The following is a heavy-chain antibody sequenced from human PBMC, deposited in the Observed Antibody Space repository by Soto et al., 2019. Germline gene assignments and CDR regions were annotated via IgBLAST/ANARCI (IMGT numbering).Heavy chain of an antibody. V-gene: IGHV4-59*01. CDR1: GGSISSYY. D-gene: IGHD2-2*01. CDR2: IYYSGST. CDR3: ASYCSSTSCYGNYYYYYGMDV. Sequence: SETLSLTCTVSGGSISSYYWSWIRQPPGKGLEWIGYIYYSGSTNYNPSLKSRVTISVDTSKNQFSLKLSSVTAADTAVYYCASYCSSTSCYGNYYYYYGMDVWGQGTTVTSP. J-gene: IGHJ6*02.